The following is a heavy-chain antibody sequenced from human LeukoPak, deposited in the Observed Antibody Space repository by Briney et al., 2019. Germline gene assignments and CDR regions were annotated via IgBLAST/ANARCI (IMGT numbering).Heavy chain of an antibody. D-gene: IGHD5-12*01. J-gene: IGHJ4*02. CDR2: IRYDGSNK. CDR3: ARGGPYSGYDFAPQY. V-gene: IGHV3-30*02. Sequence: GGSLRLSCAASGFTFSSYGMHWVRQAPGKGLEWVAFIRYDGSNKYYADSVKGRFTISRDNSKNTLYLQMNSLRAEDTAVYYCARGGPYSGYDFAPQYWGQGTLVTVSS. CDR1: GFTFSSYG.